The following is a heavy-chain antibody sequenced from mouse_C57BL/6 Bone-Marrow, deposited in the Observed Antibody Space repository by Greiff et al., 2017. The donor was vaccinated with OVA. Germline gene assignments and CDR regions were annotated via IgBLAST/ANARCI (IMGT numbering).Heavy chain of an antibody. J-gene: IGHJ1*03. Sequence: VQLKESGGGLVKPGGSLKLSCAASGFTFSDYGMHWVRQAPEKGLEWVAYISSGSSTIYYADTVKGRFTISRDNAKNTLFLQMTSLRSEDTAMYYCARLTTVVATTDWYFDVWGTGTTVTVSS. CDR3: ARLTTVVATTDWYFDV. CDR2: ISSGSSTI. D-gene: IGHD1-1*01. CDR1: GFTFSDYG. V-gene: IGHV5-17*01.